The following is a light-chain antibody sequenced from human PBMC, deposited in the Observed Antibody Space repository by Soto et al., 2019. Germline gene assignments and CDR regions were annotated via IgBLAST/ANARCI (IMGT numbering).Light chain of an antibody. CDR1: QSVSSN. CDR3: QQYNNWSPYT. V-gene: IGKV3-15*01. Sequence: EIVMTQSPATLSVSPGERATLSCRASQSVSSNLAWYQQKPGQAPRLLIYGASTRATGIPARFSGSGSGTEFTLTISCLQSEDFALYYCQQYNNWSPYTFGQGTKLEIK. CDR2: GAS. J-gene: IGKJ2*01.